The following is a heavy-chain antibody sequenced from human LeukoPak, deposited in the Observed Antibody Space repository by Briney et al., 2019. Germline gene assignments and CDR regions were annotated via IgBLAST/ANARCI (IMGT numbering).Heavy chain of an antibody. Sequence: GGSLRLSCAASGVTFSSYGMSSVSQAPGKGLEWVSAISGSGGSTYYADSVKGRFTISRDNSKNTLYLQMNSLRAEDTAVYYCAKDRGDSSGYYYNDAFDIWGQGTMVTVSS. CDR3: AKDRGDSSGYYYNDAFDI. CDR2: ISGSGGST. CDR1: GVTFSSYG. V-gene: IGHV3-23*01. D-gene: IGHD3-22*01. J-gene: IGHJ3*02.